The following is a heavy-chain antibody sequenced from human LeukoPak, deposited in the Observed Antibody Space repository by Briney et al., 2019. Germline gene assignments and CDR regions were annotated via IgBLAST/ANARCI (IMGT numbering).Heavy chain of an antibody. CDR3: AKAASSSWPSYYYGMDV. CDR2: ITGSGGNT. CDR1: GFIFSSYS. V-gene: IGHV3-23*01. Sequence: GGSLRLSCAASGFIFSSYSMSWVRQAPGKGLERVSVITGSGGNTYYADSVKGRFTISKDNSKNTVYLQMSSLRVDDTAVYYCAKAASSSWPSYYYGMDVWGQGTTVTVSS. D-gene: IGHD6-13*01. J-gene: IGHJ6*02.